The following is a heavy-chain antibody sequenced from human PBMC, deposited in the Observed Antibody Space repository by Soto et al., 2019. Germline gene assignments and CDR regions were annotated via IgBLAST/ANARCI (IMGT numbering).Heavy chain of an antibody. V-gene: IGHV4-59*01. CDR3: ARDQNGSPHFDY. Sequence: QVHLQESGPGLVKPSETLSLTCTVSGASIRNYYWSWIRQPPGKGLEWIGFSYYSGSTNYNPSLNSRVTMSVDTCTNQFSLKLTSVTAADTAVYYCARDQNGSPHFDYWGQGILVTVSS. CDR2: SYYSGST. D-gene: IGHD1-26*01. CDR1: GASIRNYY. J-gene: IGHJ4*02.